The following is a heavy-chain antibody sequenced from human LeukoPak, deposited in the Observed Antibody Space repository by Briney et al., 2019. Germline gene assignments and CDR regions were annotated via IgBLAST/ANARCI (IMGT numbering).Heavy chain of an antibody. Sequence: SDTLSLTCAVYGGSFSGYYWSWIRQPPGKGLEWIGEINHSGSTNYNPSLKSRVTISVDTSKNQFSLKLSSVTAADTAVYYCARGLGFDYWGQGTLVTVSS. V-gene: IGHV4-34*01. D-gene: IGHD7-27*01. CDR3: ARGLGFDY. CDR1: GGSFSGYY. J-gene: IGHJ4*02. CDR2: INHSGST.